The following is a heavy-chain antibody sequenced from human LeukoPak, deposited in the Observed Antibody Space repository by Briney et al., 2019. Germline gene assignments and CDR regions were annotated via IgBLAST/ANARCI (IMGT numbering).Heavy chain of an antibody. Sequence: GGSLRLSCAASGFTFSTYTINWVRQAPGKGLEWVSSISSSSSYIAYSDSVKGRFTISRDNAKSSLYLQMNSLRAEDTAVFYCARGQWPEFWGQGTLLIVSS. CDR2: ISSSSSYI. CDR1: GFTFSTYT. J-gene: IGHJ4*02. CDR3: ARGQWPEF. D-gene: IGHD6-19*01. V-gene: IGHV3-21*01.